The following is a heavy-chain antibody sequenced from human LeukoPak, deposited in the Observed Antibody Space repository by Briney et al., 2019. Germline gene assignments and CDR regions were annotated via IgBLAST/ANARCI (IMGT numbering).Heavy chain of an antibody. Sequence: GSLRLSCAASGFTSSSYAMSWVRRAPGKGLEWVSAISGSGGSTYYADSVKGRFTISRDNSKNTLYLQMNSLRAEDTAVYYCAKGGWCSSTSCRLYYYYYYYMDVWGKGTTVTVSS. CDR1: GFTSSSYA. CDR3: AKGGWCSSTSCRLYYYYYYYMDV. V-gene: IGHV3-23*01. CDR2: ISGSGGST. D-gene: IGHD2-2*01. J-gene: IGHJ6*03.